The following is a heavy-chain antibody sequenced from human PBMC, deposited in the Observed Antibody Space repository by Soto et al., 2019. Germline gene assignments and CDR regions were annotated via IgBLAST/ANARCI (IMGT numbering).Heavy chain of an antibody. J-gene: IGHJ4*02. CDR1: GYTFTSYA. CDR2: INAGNGNT. D-gene: IGHD1-26*01. CDR3: ARAGRELRVEASFDY. V-gene: IGHV1-3*01. Sequence: QVQLVQSGAEVKKPGASVKVSCKASGYTFTSYAMHWVRQAPGQRLEWMGWINAGNGNTKYSQKFQGRVTITRDTSASTAYMELSSLRSEVTAVYYCARAGRELRVEASFDYWGQGTLVTVSS.